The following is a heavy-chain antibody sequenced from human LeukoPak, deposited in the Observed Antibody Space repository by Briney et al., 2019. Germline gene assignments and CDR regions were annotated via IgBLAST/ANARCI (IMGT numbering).Heavy chain of an antibody. J-gene: IGHJ4*02. CDR1: GDSVSTNNVA. CDR3: AREDLGAAYFDF. CDR2: TYYRSKWYN. D-gene: IGHD3-16*01. V-gene: IGHV6-1*01. Sequence: SQTLSLTCAISGDSVSTNNVAWNWIGQSPSRGLEWLGRTYYRSKWYNDYAVSVKSRITINPDTSKNQFSLQLNSVTPDDTAMYYCAREDLGAAYFDFWGQGTLVTVSS.